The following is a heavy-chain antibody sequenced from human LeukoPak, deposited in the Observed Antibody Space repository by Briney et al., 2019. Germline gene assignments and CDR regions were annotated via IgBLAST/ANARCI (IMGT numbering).Heavy chain of an antibody. Sequence: PGGSLRLSCVASGFSFSNYAMNWVRQAPGKGLGWVSAISGSGGTIFYADSVKGRFAISRDNSKNTLYLQMTSLRAEDTAVYYCAKAYVEASFFDSWGQGTRVTVSS. CDR2: ISGSGGTI. CDR3: AKAYVEASFFDS. D-gene: IGHD5-24*01. V-gene: IGHV3-23*01. CDR1: GFSFSNYA. J-gene: IGHJ4*02.